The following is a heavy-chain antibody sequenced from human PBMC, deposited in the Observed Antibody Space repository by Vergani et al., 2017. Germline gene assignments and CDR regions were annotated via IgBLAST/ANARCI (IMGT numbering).Heavy chain of an antibody. V-gene: IGHV4-61*02. CDR2: IYTSGST. CDR1: GGSFSTGGQS. Sequence: QVQLQESGPGLVKPSQTLSLTCTVSGGSFSTGGQSWTWLRQSAGKGLEWIGRIYTSGSTNYNPSLKSRVTMSVDTSKNQFSLKLSSVTAAGTAVYYCARDFPPGCGTTYGWFDPWGQGTLVTVSS. CDR3: ARDFPPGCGTTYGWFDP. D-gene: IGHD1-7*01. J-gene: IGHJ5*02.